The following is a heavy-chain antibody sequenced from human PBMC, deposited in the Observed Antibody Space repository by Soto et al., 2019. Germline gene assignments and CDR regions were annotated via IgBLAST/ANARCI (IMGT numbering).Heavy chain of an antibody. CDR3: TRGPPRVQWFDP. J-gene: IGHJ5*02. Sequence: SETLSLTCTVSGGAVSSGTYYWSWIRQPPGKGLEWIGHIYFTGSTNYNPSLKSRVTMSLDTSRNQFSLKLSSVTAADTAVYYCTRGPPRVQWFDPWGLGALVTVSS. V-gene: IGHV4-61*01. CDR2: IYFTGST. CDR1: GGAVSSGTYY.